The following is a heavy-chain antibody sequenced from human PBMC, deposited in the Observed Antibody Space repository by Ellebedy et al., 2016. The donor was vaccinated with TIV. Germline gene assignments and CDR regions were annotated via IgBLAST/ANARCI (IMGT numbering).Heavy chain of an antibody. V-gene: IGHV3-7*01. CDR2: IKQHGSEK. CDR3: ARDPGSGWNFDY. D-gene: IGHD6-19*01. J-gene: IGHJ4*02. Sequence: GESLKISCTASGFTFSYYWMSFVRQAPGKGLELLSNIKQHGSEKDYVDSVKGRFTISRDDAKNSLYLQMNSLRDEDTAVYYCARDPGSGWNFDYWGQGTLVTVSS. CDR1: GFTFSYYW.